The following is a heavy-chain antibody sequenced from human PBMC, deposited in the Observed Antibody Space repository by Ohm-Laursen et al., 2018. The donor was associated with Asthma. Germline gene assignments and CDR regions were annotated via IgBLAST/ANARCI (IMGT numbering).Heavy chain of an antibody. CDR1: GFTFDDYA. V-gene: IGHV3-9*01. CDR3: ARDSGIAGGMDV. CDR2: ISWNSGRT. Sequence: SLRLSCTASGFTFDDYAMHWVRQVPGKGLEWVAGISWNSGRTGYADSVKGRFTISRDNAKNSLYLQMNSLRAEDTAVYYCARDSGIAGGMDVWGQGTTVTVSS. J-gene: IGHJ6*02. D-gene: IGHD1-26*01.